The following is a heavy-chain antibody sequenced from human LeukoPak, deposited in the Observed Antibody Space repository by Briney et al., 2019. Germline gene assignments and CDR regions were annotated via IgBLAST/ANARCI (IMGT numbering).Heavy chain of an antibody. CDR3: AKLNPYYYYVDV. V-gene: IGHV3-30*02. CDR2: IRYDGSNK. J-gene: IGHJ6*03. CDR1: GFTFSSYG. Sequence: GGSLRLSCAASGFTFSSYGMHWVRQAPGKGLEWVAFIRYDGSNKYYADSVKGRFTISRDNSKNTLYLQMNSLRAEDTAVYYCAKLNPYYYYVDVWGKGTTVTISS.